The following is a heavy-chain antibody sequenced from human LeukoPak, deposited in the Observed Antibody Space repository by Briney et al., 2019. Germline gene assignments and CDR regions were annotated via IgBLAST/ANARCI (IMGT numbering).Heavy chain of an antibody. Sequence: WVRQPPGKGLEWVTAMWYDGSNIHYTDSVRGRFTISRDNSRNTLYLEMNSLRDEDTAVYYCASETWELDSDALDIWGQGTMVVVSP. CDR3: ASETWELDSDALDI. D-gene: IGHD1-26*01. J-gene: IGHJ3*02. V-gene: IGHV3-33*01. CDR2: MWYDGSNI.